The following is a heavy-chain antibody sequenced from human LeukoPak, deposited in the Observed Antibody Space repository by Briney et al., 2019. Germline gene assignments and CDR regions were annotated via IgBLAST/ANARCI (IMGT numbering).Heavy chain of an antibody. CDR1: GFTLSNHG. V-gene: IGHV3-33*01. CDR2: IGYDGGNK. J-gene: IGHJ4*02. CDR3: ARDRCSTYSDY. D-gene: IGHD2/OR15-2a*01. Sequence: PGGSLRLSCAAYGFTLSNHGMHWVRQAPGKGTEGEAVIGYDGGNKYYPDSVKGRFTISRDNSKNTLFLQMNSLRAEDTALYYCARDRCSTYSDYWGQGTLVTVSS.